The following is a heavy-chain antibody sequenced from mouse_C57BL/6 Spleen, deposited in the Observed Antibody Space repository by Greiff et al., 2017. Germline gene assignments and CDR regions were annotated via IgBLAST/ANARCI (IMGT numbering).Heavy chain of an antibody. D-gene: IGHD1-1*01. CDR1: GFTFSDYG. CDR3: ARPIYYYGSSFDY. J-gene: IGHJ2*01. Sequence: EVHLVESGGGLVKPGGSLKLSCAASGFTFSDYGMHWVRQAPEKGLEWVAYISSGSSTIYYADTVKGRFTISRDNAKNTLFLQMTSLRSEDTAMYYCARPIYYYGSSFDYWGQGTTLTVSS. V-gene: IGHV5-17*01. CDR2: ISSGSSTI.